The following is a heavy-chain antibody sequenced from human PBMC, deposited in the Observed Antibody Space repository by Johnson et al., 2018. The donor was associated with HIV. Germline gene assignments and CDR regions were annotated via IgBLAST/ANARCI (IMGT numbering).Heavy chain of an antibody. CDR3: AREGGFRGPSPVDAFDI. J-gene: IGHJ3*02. D-gene: IGHD3-16*01. CDR1: GFTFSSYW. Sequence: VQLVESGGGLVQPGGSLRLSCAASGFTFSSYWMSWVRQAPGKGLEWVANIKQDGSEKYYVDSVKGRFTISRDNAKNSLYLQMNSLRAEDTAVYYCAREGGFRGPSPVDAFDIWGQWTMVTVSS. V-gene: IGHV3-7*05. CDR2: IKQDGSEK.